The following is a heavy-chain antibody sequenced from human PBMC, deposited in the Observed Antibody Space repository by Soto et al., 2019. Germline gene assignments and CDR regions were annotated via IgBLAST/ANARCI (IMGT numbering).Heavy chain of an antibody. V-gene: IGHV1-58*01. CDR2: IVVGSGNT. Sequence: ASVKVSCKASGFTFTSPAVQWVRQARGQRLEWIGWIVVGSGNTNYAQKFQERVTITRDMSTSTAYMELSSLRSEDTAVYYCAAAHDYGDLCFDYWGQGTLVTVSS. D-gene: IGHD4-17*01. CDR3: AAAHDYGDLCFDY. CDR1: GFTFTSPA. J-gene: IGHJ4*02.